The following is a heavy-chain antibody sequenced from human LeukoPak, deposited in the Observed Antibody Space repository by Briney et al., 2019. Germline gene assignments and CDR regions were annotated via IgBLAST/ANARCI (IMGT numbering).Heavy chain of an antibody. D-gene: IGHD3-9*01. CDR2: IKSKTDGGTT. CDR3: TTIKSLLTKLFDF. J-gene: IGHJ4*02. CDR1: GFNFSNAW. Sequence: GGSLRLSCAVSGFNFSNAWMSWVRQAPGKGLEWVGRIKSKTDGGTTDYAAPVKGRFTISRDDSKNTLFLQMNSLQTEDTAVYYRTTIKSLLTKLFDFWGQGTLVTVSS. V-gene: IGHV3-15*01.